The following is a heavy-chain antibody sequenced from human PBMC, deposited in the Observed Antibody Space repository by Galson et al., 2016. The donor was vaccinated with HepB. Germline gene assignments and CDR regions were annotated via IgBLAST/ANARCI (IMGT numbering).Heavy chain of an antibody. J-gene: IGHJ4*02. Sequence: SLRLSCAASGFTFSTYSMNWVPQRPGKALEWLSHLSSRFGTIFYADSVKGRFTSSRDNGKNSVFLQLNGLRDDDTALYYCARGLEQPVGHFDVWGQGTLVTVSS. CDR1: GFTFSTYS. V-gene: IGHV3-48*02. CDR3: ARGLEQPVGHFDV. CDR2: LSSRFGTI. D-gene: IGHD1/OR15-1a*01.